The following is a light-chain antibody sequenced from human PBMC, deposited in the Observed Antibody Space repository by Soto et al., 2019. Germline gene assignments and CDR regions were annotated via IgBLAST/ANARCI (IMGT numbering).Light chain of an antibody. J-gene: IGKJ4*01. CDR1: QGIRTY. V-gene: IGKV1-16*02. Sequence: DIQMPQSPSSLSASIGDRVTITCRASQGIRTYLAWVQQKPGKAPKSLIYAASSLQIGVPSKFRCSGSGTDFTLTISSLQPDDFATYYCQQYDSYPRTFGGGNKAEIK. CDR3: QQYDSYPRT. CDR2: AAS.